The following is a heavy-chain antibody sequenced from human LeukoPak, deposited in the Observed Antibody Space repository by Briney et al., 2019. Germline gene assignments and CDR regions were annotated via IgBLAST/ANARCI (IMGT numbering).Heavy chain of an antibody. Sequence: GGSLRLSCAASGFTFSSYAMSWVRQAPGKGLEWVSAISGSGGSTYYADSVKGRFTISRDNSKNTLYLQMNSPRAEDTAVYYCAKGRAIAAAGSPRFDYWGQGTLVTVSS. J-gene: IGHJ4*02. V-gene: IGHV3-23*01. CDR3: AKGRAIAAAGSPRFDY. CDR2: ISGSGGST. CDR1: GFTFSSYA. D-gene: IGHD6-13*01.